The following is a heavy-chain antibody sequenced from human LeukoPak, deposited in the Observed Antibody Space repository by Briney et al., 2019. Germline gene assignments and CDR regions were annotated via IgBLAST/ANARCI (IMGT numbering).Heavy chain of an antibody. CDR3: ARESIAARTLDY. J-gene: IGHJ4*02. CDR2: ISGTTSGT. D-gene: IGHD6-6*01. Sequence: GGSLRLSCAASGFTFSTCAMSWVRQAPGKGLEWVSGISGTTSGTYYADSVKGRFTISRDNSKNTLFLQVNSLRAEDTAVYYCARESIAARTLDYWGQGTLVTVSS. V-gene: IGHV3-23*01. CDR1: GFTFSTCA.